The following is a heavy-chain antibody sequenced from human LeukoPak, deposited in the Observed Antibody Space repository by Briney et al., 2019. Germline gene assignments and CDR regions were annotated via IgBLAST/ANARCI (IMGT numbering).Heavy chain of an antibody. CDR3: ARGYCTNAVCSLGPTQA. D-gene: IGHD2-8*01. Sequence: SQTLSLTCAISGDSVSSNSAAWNWIRQSPSRGLEWLGRTYYRSKWYNDYAVSVKSRITINPDTSKNQFSLKLSSVTAADTAVYYCARGYCTNAVCSLGPTQAWGQGTLVTVSS. CDR1: GDSVSSNSAA. J-gene: IGHJ4*02. V-gene: IGHV6-1*01. CDR2: TYYRSKWYN.